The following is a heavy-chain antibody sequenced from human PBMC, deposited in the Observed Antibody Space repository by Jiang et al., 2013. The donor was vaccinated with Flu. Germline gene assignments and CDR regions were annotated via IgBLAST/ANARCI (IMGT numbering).Heavy chain of an antibody. V-gene: IGHV4-4*07. CDR3: ARDLSITIFGVAQHAFDI. CDR1: GGSISSYY. CDR2: IYTSGST. D-gene: IGHD3-3*01. Sequence: PGLVKPSETLSLTCTVSGGSISSYYWSWIRQPAGKGLEWIGRIYTSGSTNYNPSLKSRVTMSVDTSKNQFSLKLSSVTAADTAVYYCARDLSITIFGVAQHAFDIWGQGTMVTVSS. J-gene: IGHJ3*02.